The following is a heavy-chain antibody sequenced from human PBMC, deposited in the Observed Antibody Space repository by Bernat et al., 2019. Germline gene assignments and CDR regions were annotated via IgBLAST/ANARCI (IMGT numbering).Heavy chain of an antibody. CDR3: ARDSAIVGATSWAFDI. V-gene: IGHV3-48*01. CDR1: EFTFSSYT. CDR2: ISGSSSTI. J-gene: IGHJ3*02. Sequence: EVQLVESGGGLVQPGGSRRLSCAASEFTFSSYTMNWFRQPPGKGREGVSYISGSSSTIYYADYVKGRFTISRDNAKNSLYLQMNSLRAEDTAVYYCARDSAIVGATSWAFDIWGQGTMVTVSS. D-gene: IGHD1-26*01.